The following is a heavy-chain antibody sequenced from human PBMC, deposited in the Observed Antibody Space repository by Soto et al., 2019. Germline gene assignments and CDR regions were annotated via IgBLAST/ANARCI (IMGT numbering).Heavy chain of an antibody. Sequence: QVQLVQSGAEVKKPGASVKVSCKASGYTFTSYAMHWVRQAPGQRLEWMGWINAGNGNTKYSQKFQGRVTITRDTSASTAYMELSSLRSEDTAVYYCARVIAARTSNDAFAIWGQGTMVTVSS. J-gene: IGHJ3*02. V-gene: IGHV1-3*01. D-gene: IGHD6-6*01. CDR3: ARVIAARTSNDAFAI. CDR2: INAGNGNT. CDR1: GYTFTSYA.